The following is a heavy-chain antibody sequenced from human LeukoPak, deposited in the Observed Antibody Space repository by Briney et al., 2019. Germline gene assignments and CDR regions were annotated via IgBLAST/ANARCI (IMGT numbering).Heavy chain of an antibody. Sequence: PSETLSLTCAVSGYSISSTNWRGWIRQPPGKGLEWIGYIYYSGTTHYNPSLKSRVTMSVDASKNQFSLKLTSVTAVDTAIYYCAKSVDGGNSPFDYWGQGTLVTVSS. CDR3: AKSVDGGNSPFDY. D-gene: IGHD4-23*01. V-gene: IGHV4-28*01. J-gene: IGHJ4*02. CDR1: GYSISSTNW. CDR2: IYYSGTT.